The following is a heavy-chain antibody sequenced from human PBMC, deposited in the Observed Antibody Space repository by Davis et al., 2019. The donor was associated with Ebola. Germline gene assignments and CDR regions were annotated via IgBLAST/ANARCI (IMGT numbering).Heavy chain of an antibody. V-gene: IGHV3-30*02. CDR1: GFTFSSYW. CDR2: VRSHGSDD. Sequence: PGGSLRLSCAASGFTFSSYWMHWVRQAPGRGLEWVAFVRSHGSDDHYADSVKGRFTISRDNSKNTLYLQMNSLRPEDTAVYYCARDSDDYGFDYWGQGTLVTVSS. D-gene: IGHD4-17*01. J-gene: IGHJ4*02. CDR3: ARDSDDYGFDY.